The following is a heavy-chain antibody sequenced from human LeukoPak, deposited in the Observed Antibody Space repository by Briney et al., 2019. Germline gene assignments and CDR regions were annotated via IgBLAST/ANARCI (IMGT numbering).Heavy chain of an antibody. CDR3: ARVCGHSSGWFEGAFDI. Sequence: SVKVSCKASGGTFSSYTISWVRQAPGQGLEWMGRIIPIFGTANYAQKFQGRVTITTDESTSTAYMELSSLRSEDTAVYYCARVCGHSSGWFEGAFDIWGQGTMVTVSS. J-gene: IGHJ3*02. CDR1: GGTFSSYT. D-gene: IGHD6-19*01. V-gene: IGHV1-69*05. CDR2: IIPIFGTA.